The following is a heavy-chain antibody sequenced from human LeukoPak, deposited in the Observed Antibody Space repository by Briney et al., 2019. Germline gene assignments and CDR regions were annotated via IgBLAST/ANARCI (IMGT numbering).Heavy chain of an antibody. Sequence: ASAKVSCKASGYTFTSYDINWVRQATGQGLEWMGWMNPNSGNTGYAQKFQGRVTITRDTSISTAYMELSSLRSEDTAVYYCARVSSFHFYYYMDVWGKGTTVTVSS. J-gene: IGHJ6*03. CDR3: ARVSSFHFYYYMDV. CDR1: GYTFTSYD. V-gene: IGHV1-8*03. D-gene: IGHD2-2*01. CDR2: MNPNSGNT.